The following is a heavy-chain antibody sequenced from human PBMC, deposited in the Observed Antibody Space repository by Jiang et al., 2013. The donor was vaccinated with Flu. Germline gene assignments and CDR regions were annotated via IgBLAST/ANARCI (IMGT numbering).Heavy chain of an antibody. CDR2: IYYSGST. CDR3: ARHVITRGKQLPDNWFDP. CDR1: GGSISSSSYY. Sequence: ETLSLTCTVSGGSISSSSYYWGWIRQPPGKGLEWIGSIYYSGSTYYNPSLKSRVTISVDTSKNQFSLKLSSVTAADTAVYYCARHVITRGKQLPDNWFDPWGQGNPGHRLL. J-gene: IGHJ5*02. D-gene: IGHD6-13*01. V-gene: IGHV4-39*01.